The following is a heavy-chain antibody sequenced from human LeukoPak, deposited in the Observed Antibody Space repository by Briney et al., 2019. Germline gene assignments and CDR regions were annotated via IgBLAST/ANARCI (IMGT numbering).Heavy chain of an antibody. CDR3: ARHLRSGYDYVWGSYRRRGSFDY. J-gene: IGHJ4*03. CDR1: GGSFSGYY. D-gene: IGHD3-16*02. V-gene: IGHV4-34*01. CDR2: INHSGST. Sequence: SETLSLTCAVYGGSFSGYYWSWIRQPPGKGLEWIGEINHSGSTNYNPSLKSRVTISVDTSKNQFSLKLSSVTAADTAVYYCARHLRSGYDYVWGSYRRRGSFDYWGKGTTVTISS.